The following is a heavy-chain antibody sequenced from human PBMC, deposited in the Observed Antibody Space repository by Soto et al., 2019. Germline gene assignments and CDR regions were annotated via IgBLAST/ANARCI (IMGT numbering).Heavy chain of an antibody. D-gene: IGHD3-10*01. J-gene: IGHJ4*02. CDR2: TTQDGNDK. CDR1: GFTLNSFF. V-gene: IGHV3-7*01. Sequence: SGFTLNSFFMHWVRQAPGKGLEWLAMTTQDGNDKHYVDSVKCRFTISRDNAKNSLYLQMNSLRVEDTAVYHCVRSSGWTGDYLGQGILVTVSP. CDR3: VRSSGWTGDY.